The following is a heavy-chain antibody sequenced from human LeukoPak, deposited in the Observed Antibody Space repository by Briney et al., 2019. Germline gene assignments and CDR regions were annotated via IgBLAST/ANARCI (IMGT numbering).Heavy chain of an antibody. V-gene: IGHV3-21*01. Sequence: GGSLRLSCAASGFTFSSYSMSWVRQAPGKGLEWVSSISSSSSYIYYADSVKGRFTISRDNAKNSLYLQMNSLRAEDTAVYYCAKDRRGVVRGVPLDYWGQGTLVTVSS. D-gene: IGHD3-10*01. CDR2: ISSSSSYI. CDR3: AKDRRGVVRGVPLDY. CDR1: GFTFSSYS. J-gene: IGHJ4*02.